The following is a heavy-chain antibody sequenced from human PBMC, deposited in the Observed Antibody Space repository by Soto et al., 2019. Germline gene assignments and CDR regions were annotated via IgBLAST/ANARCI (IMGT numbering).Heavy chain of an antibody. Sequence: GGSLRLSCAASGFTVSSNYMSWVRQAPGKGLEWVSVIYSGGSTYYADSVKGRFTISRDNSKNTLYLQMNSLRAEDTAVYYCAREGGGITGTTYYYGMDVWGQGTTVTVSS. J-gene: IGHJ6*02. CDR2: IYSGGST. V-gene: IGHV3-53*01. D-gene: IGHD1-7*01. CDR3: AREGGGITGTTYYYGMDV. CDR1: GFTVSSNY.